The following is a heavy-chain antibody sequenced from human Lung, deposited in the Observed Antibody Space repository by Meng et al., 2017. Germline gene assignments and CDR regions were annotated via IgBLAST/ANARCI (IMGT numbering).Heavy chain of an antibody. V-gene: IGHV3-21*01. Sequence: EVQLVESGGGLVTPGGSLRLSCAASGFTFSNYSMNWVRQALGKELEWVSSISSDSRYIFYADSVKGRFTISRDNGKKLLYLQMNSLSTEDTAVFYCARFETVGVATGDFWGQVTLVTVAS. CDR3: ARFETVGVATGDF. CDR1: GFTFSNYS. J-gene: IGHJ4*02. CDR2: ISSDSRYI. D-gene: IGHD2-15*01.